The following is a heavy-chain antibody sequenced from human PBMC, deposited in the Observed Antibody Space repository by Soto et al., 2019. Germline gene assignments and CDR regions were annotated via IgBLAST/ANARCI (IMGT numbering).Heavy chain of an antibody. J-gene: IGHJ3*01. CDR3: ARGNALDV. CDR1: GDSVSSDITS. D-gene: IGHD3-10*01. Sequence: QGQLQQSGPGLVKPSQTLSLTCAISGDSVSSDITSWNWIRQSPSRGLEWLGRTYYRSKWFHDYAASVKSRITINPDTSKNQISLQLNSRTPEDTAVYYCARGNALDVWGQGTVVTVSS. V-gene: IGHV6-1*01. CDR2: TYYRSKWFH.